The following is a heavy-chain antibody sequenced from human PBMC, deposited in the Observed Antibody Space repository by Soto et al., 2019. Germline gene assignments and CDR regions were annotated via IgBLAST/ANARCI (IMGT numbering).Heavy chain of an antibody. V-gene: IGHV2-5*02. CDR3: AHSRSSGWVDP. Sequence: QITLKESGPTLVKPTQTLTLTCTFSGFSLNTGGVGVAWIRQPPGKALEWLANIYWDDEKRYSPSLKSRLTITTDTSKNQVVLKMTNMDPVDTATYYCAHSRSSGWVDPWGQGTLVTVSP. CDR2: IYWDDEK. J-gene: IGHJ5*02. CDR1: GFSLNTGGVG. D-gene: IGHD6-19*01.